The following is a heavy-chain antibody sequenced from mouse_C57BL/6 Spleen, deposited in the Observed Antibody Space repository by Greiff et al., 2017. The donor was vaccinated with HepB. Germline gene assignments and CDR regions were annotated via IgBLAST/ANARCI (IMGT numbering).Heavy chain of an antibody. Sequence: EVQLQQSGPELVKPGASVKMSCKASGYTFTDYNMHWVKQSHGKSLEWIGYINPNNGGTSYNQKFKGKATLTVNKSTSTAYMELRSLTSEDSAVYYSARGAYYSNYGFAYWGQGTLVTVSA. CDR3: ARGAYYSNYGFAY. J-gene: IGHJ3*01. D-gene: IGHD2-5*01. CDR2: INPNNGGT. CDR1: GYTFTDYN. V-gene: IGHV1-22*01.